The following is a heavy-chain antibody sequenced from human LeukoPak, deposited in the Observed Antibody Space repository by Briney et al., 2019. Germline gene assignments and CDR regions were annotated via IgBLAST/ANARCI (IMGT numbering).Heavy chain of an antibody. CDR3: ARDPFEGSGSYLNWFDP. CDR2: ISSSSSYI. D-gene: IGHD3-10*01. J-gene: IGHJ5*02. Sequence: GRSLRLSCAASGFTFSSYSMNWVRQAPGKGLEWVSSISSSSSYIYYADSVKGRFTISRDNAKNSLYLQMNSLRAEDTAVYYCARDPFEGSGSYLNWFDPWGQGTLVTVSS. V-gene: IGHV3-21*01. CDR1: GFTFSSYS.